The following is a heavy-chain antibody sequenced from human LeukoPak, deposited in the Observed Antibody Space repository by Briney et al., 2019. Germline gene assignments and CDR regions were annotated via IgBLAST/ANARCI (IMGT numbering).Heavy chain of an antibody. CDR1: GYTFTSYG. CDR2: IIPIFGTA. Sequence: GASVKVSCKASGYTFTSYGISWVRQAPGQGLEWMGGIIPIFGTANYAQKFQGRVTITTDESTSTAYMELSSLRSEDTAVYYCARDPIAVAGHIVDPQINWFDPWGQGTLVTVSS. J-gene: IGHJ5*02. D-gene: IGHD6-19*01. V-gene: IGHV1-69*05. CDR3: ARDPIAVAGHIVDPQINWFDP.